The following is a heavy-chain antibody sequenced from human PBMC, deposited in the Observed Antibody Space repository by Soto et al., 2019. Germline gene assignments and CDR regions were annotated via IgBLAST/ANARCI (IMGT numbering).Heavy chain of an antibody. CDR3: ARASGREWAPAAGAFDI. CDR1: GFTFSSYD. D-gene: IGHD6-25*01. CDR2: IGTAGDT. Sequence: GGSLRLSCAASGFTFSSYDMHWVRQATGKGLEWVSAIGTAGDTYYPGSVKGRFTISRENAKNSLYLQMNSLRAGDTAVYYCARASGREWAPAAGAFDIWGQGTMVTVSS. V-gene: IGHV3-13*01. J-gene: IGHJ3*02.